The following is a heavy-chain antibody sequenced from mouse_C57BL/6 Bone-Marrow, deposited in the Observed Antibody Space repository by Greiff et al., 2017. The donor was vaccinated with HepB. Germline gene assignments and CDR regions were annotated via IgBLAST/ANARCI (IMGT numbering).Heavy chain of an antibody. CDR3: AIDAPWFAY. CDR2: IYPGDGDT. CDR1: GYAFSSSW. J-gene: IGHJ3*01. Sequence: VQLVESGPELVKPGASVKISCKASGYAFSSSWMNWVKQRPGKGLEWIGRIYPGDGDTNYNGKFKGKATLTADKSSSTAYMQLSSLTSEDSAVYFCAIDAPWFAYWGQGTLVTVSA. V-gene: IGHV1-82*01.